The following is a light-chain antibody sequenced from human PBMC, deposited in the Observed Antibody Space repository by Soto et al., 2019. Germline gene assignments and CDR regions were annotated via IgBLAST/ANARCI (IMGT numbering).Light chain of an antibody. Sequence: DIQMTQSPSSVSSSVGDRVTITCRASQGISSWLTWYQQKPGKAPKLLIYAASSLQSGDPSRFSGSGSETDFTVKISSLQAEDFATYYCRQAISFAFTFGHGTKVDIK. J-gene: IGKJ3*01. CDR2: AAS. CDR3: RQAISFAFT. CDR1: QGISSW. V-gene: IGKV1-12*01.